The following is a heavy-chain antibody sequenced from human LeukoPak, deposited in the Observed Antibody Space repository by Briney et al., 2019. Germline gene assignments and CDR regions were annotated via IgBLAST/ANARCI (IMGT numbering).Heavy chain of an antibody. D-gene: IGHD3-3*01. Sequence: GGSLRLSCAASGFTVSGNYMNWVRQFPGKGLEWVPVIYSGGTTNYADSVKGRFTISRDYSKNTLYLQMNSLRPEDTAVYYCATRFSEQSWGQGTLVTVSS. J-gene: IGHJ4*02. CDR3: ATRFSEQS. V-gene: IGHV3-66*02. CDR1: GFTVSGNY. CDR2: IYSGGTT.